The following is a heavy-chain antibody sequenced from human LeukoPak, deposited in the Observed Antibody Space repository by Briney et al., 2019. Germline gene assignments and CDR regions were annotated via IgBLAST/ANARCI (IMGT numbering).Heavy chain of an antibody. J-gene: IGHJ4*02. CDR2: ISSSGSSI. V-gene: IGHV3-11*01. D-gene: IGHD2-2*01. CDR3: AGTLSVVPAAIGY. CDR1: GFTFSDYY. Sequence: GGSLRLSCAASGFTFSDYYMSWIRQAPGKGLEWVSYISSSGSSIYYADSVKGRFTMSRDNAKNSLYLQMNSLRAEDTAAYYCAGTLSVVPAAIGYWGQGTLVTVSS.